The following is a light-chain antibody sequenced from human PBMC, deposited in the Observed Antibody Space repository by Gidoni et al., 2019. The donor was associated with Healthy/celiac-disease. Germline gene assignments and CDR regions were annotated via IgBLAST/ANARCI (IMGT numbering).Light chain of an antibody. CDR3: QQYKAYPWT. Sequence: DIQLTQSPSFLSASVGDRVTITCRASQGISSDLAWYQQKPGKAPRLLLYYTSTLQTGIPSSFSGSGSGTDFTLTIRSLQPEDFATYYCQQYKAYPWTFGQGTKVEFK. CDR1: QGISSD. V-gene: IGKV1-9*01. CDR2: YTS. J-gene: IGKJ1*01.